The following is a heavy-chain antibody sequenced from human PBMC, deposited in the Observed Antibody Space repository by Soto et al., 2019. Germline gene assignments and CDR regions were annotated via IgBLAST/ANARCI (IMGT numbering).Heavy chain of an antibody. CDR2: VDLVGNT. V-gene: IGHV4-4*02. D-gene: IGHD3-10*01. J-gene: IGHJ4*02. CDR3: ARHGAFYFDR. Sequence: QVLLQESGPGLVEPSGTLSLTCAVSGGSISSSNWWSWVRQSPEKGLEWIGEVDLVGNTRYNPSLTSGVSISVDKSMCQFSLKLTSVTAADTAVYYCARHGAFYFDRWGQGTLVTVSS. CDR1: GGSISSSNW.